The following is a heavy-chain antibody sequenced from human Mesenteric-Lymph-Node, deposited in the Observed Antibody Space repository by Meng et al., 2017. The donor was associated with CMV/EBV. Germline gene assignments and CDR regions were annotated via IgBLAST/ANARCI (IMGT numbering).Heavy chain of an antibody. D-gene: IGHD6-6*01. CDR2: ISWNSGTI. Sequence: SLKISCAASGFTFDDYAMHWVRQAPGKGLEWVSGISWNSGTIDHADSVKGRFTISRDNAKNSLYLQMNSLRAEDMALYYCAKGSSSTLYNEFNYWGQGTLVTVSS. J-gene: IGHJ4*02. V-gene: IGHV3-9*03. CDR3: AKGSSSTLYNEFNY. CDR1: GFTFDDYA.